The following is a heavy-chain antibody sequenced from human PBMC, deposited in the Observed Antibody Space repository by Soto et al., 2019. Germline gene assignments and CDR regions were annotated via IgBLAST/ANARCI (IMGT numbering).Heavy chain of an antibody. D-gene: IGHD3-10*01. CDR3: VTSITMVRGVRAFDI. Sequence: GGSLRLSCSASGFTFSSDAMHWVRQAPGRGLEYVSAISSNGGSTYYADSVKGRFTISRDNSKNTLYLQMSSLRAEDTAVYYCVTSITMVRGVRAFDIWGQGTMVNVSS. V-gene: IGHV3-64D*06. CDR2: ISSNGGST. CDR1: GFTFSSDA. J-gene: IGHJ3*02.